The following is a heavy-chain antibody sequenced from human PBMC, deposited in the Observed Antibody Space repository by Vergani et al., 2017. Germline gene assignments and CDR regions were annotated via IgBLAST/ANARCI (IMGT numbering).Heavy chain of an antibody. CDR3: TRHGMVRGVIIIYDY. D-gene: IGHD3-10*01. J-gene: IGHJ4*02. CDR2: IRSKANSYAT. V-gene: IGHV3-73*01. Sequence: EVQLVESGGGLVQPGGSLKLSCAASGFTFSGSAMHWVRQASGKGLEWVGRIRSKANSYATAYAASVKGRFTISRDDSKNTAYLQMNSLKTEDTAVYYCTRHGMVRGVIIIYDYWGQGTLVTVSS. CDR1: GFTFSGSA.